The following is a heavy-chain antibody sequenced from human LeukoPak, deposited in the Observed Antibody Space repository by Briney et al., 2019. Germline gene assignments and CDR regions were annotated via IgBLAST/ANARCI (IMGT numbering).Heavy chain of an antibody. CDR1: GFTFSSYA. J-gene: IGHJ6*03. V-gene: IGHV3-23*01. D-gene: IGHD2-15*01. CDR3: AKAPMTTPYYYYYMDV. CDR2: ISGSGGST. Sequence: GGSLRLSCAASGFTFSSYAMSWVRQAPGKGLEWVSAISGSGGSTYNADSVKGRFTISRDNSKNTLYLQMNSLRAEDTAVYYCAKAPMTTPYYYYYMDVWGKGTTVTVSS.